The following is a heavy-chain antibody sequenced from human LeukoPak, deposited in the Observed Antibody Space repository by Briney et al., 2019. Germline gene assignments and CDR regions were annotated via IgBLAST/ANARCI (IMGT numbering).Heavy chain of an antibody. J-gene: IGHJ4*02. V-gene: IGHV3-11*04. CDR3: ASGSRREASHRRQLVLNY. CDR1: GFTFSDYY. D-gene: IGHD6-13*01. Sequence: GGSLRLSCAASGFTFSDYYMSWIRQAPGKGLEWVSYISSSGSTIYYADSVKGRFTISRDNSKNTLYLQMNSLRAEDTAVYYCASGSRREASHRRQLVLNYWGQGTLVTVSS. CDR2: ISSSGSTI.